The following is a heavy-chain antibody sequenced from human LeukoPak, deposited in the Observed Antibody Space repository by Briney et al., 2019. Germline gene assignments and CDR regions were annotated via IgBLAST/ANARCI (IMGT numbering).Heavy chain of an antibody. CDR1: GFTFSSYE. V-gene: IGHV3-48*03. D-gene: IGHD1-26*01. J-gene: IGHJ4*02. CDR3: ARDEWGATFYY. CDR2: ISSCGSTI. Sequence: LTGGSLRLSCAASGFTFSSYEMNWVRQAPGKGLEWVSYISSCGSTIYYADSVKGRFTIPRDNAKNSLYLQMNSLRAEDTAVYYCARDEWGATFYYWGQGTLVTVSS.